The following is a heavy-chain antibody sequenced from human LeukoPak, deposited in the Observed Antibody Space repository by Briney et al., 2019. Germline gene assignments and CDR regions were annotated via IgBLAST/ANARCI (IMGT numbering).Heavy chain of an antibody. V-gene: IGHV4-31*03. D-gene: IGHD3-16*01. CDR3: ARGFGSEGRFDP. Sequence: SQTLSLTCTVSGGSISSGGYYWSWIRQHPGKGLEWIGYIYYSGSTYYNPSLKGRVTISVDTSKNQFSLKLSSVTAADTAVYYCARGFGSEGRFDPWGQGTLVTVSS. CDR1: GGSISSGGYY. J-gene: IGHJ5*02. CDR2: IYYSGST.